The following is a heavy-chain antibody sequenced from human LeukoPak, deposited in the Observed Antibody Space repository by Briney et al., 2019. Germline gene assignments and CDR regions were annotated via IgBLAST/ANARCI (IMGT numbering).Heavy chain of an antibody. CDR1: GFTFDDYA. CDR3: AKEYSSSSGFDP. D-gene: IGHD6-6*01. J-gene: IGHJ5*02. Sequence: GRSLRLSCAASGFTFDDYAMHWVRQAPGKGLEWVSGISWNSGSIGYADFVKGRFTISRDNAKNSLYLQMNSLRAEDMALYYCAKEYSSSSGFDPWGQGTLVTVSS. V-gene: IGHV3-9*03. CDR2: ISWNSGSI.